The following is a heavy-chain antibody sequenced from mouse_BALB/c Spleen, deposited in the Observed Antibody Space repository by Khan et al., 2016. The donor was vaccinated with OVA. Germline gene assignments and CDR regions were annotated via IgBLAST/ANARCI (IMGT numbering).Heavy chain of an antibody. J-gene: IGHJ4*01. Sequence: VQLQESGPELVKPGALVKISCKASGYTFTAYAINWVKQRPGKGLEWIGWIYTGDGSNKYNENLKDEANMNEDKSYNTAYIQFSSLPSEISAVSCCAREGLRGVALDYWGQGTSVSVSS. CDR1: GYTFTAYA. CDR3: AREGLRGVALDY. V-gene: IGHV1S56*01. D-gene: IGHD2-4*01. CDR2: IYTGDGSN.